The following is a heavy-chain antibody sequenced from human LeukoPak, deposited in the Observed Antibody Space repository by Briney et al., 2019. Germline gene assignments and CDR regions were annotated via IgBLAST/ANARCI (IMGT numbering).Heavy chain of an antibody. Sequence: GGSLRPSCAASGFTFSSYSMNWVRQAPGKGLEWVSSISSSSSYIYCADSVKGRFTISRDNAKNSLYLQMNSLRAEDTAVYYCARGGGIAVAPRPYYFDYWGQGTLVTVSS. D-gene: IGHD6-19*01. J-gene: IGHJ4*02. CDR1: GFTFSSYS. CDR2: ISSSSSYI. CDR3: ARGGGIAVAPRPYYFDY. V-gene: IGHV3-21*01.